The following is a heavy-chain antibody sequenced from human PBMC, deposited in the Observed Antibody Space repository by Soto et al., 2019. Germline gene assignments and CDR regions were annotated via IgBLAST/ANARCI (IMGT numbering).Heavy chain of an antibody. CDR1: GFSFNNYG. Sequence: QVQLVESGGGVVQPGGSLRLSCAASGFSFNNYGMHWVRQAPGKGLEWVAVIWYDGNTEDYADSVKGRCTISRDNYKSMLYVQMNSLSAEDTAVYYCAGDGEEYSRDAFASVDWGQGTLVTVSS. D-gene: IGHD5-12*01. CDR2: IWYDGNTE. CDR3: AGDGEEYSRDAFASVD. V-gene: IGHV3-33*01. J-gene: IGHJ1*01.